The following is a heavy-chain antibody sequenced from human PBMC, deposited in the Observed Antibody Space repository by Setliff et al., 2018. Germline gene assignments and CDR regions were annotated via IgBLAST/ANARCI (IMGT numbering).Heavy chain of an antibody. V-gene: IGHV3-33*08. CDR3: ARTCSGSGCYAGLES. D-gene: IGHD2-15*01. J-gene: IGHJ4*02. Sequence: GGSLRLSCAASGFTFSSYGMHWVRQAPGKGLEWVAVIWDDGGNKYHADSVKGRFTISRDNSKNTLYLQMNSLRPEDTAVYYCARTCSGSGCYAGLESWGQGTLVTSPQ. CDR1: GFTFSSYG. CDR2: IWDDGGNK.